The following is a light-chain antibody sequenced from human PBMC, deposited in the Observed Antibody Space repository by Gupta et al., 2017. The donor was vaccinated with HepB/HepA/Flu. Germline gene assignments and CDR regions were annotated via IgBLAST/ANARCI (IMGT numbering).Light chain of an antibody. CDR3: QSYDNSNLVV. V-gene: IGLV6-57*02. Sequence: NFMLTQPHSVSESPGKTVTISCTGNSGIIATNYVQWYQQRPGSAPTTVIYENKQRPSGFPDRFSGSIDSSSNSASLTISGLKTEDEADYYCQSYDNSNLVVFGGGTKLTVL. J-gene: IGLJ2*01. CDR2: ENK. CDR1: SGIIATNY.